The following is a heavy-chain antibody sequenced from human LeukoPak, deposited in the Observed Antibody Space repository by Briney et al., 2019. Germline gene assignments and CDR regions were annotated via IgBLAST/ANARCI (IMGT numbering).Heavy chain of an antibody. J-gene: IGHJ5*02. D-gene: IGHD2-15*01. V-gene: IGHV3-30-3*01. Sequence: GGSLRLSCAASGFTFSSYAMPWVRNAPGKGLECVAVISYDGSNKYYADSVKGRFTISRGNSKNTLYLQMNSLRAEDTAVYYCARGGVVVVAATPDWFDPWGQGTLVTVSS. CDR2: ISYDGSNK. CDR3: ARGGVVVVAATPDWFDP. CDR1: GFTFSSYA.